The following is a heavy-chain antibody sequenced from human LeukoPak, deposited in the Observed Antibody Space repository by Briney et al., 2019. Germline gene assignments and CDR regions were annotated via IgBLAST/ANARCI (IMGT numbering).Heavy chain of an antibody. Sequence: GGSLRLSCAASGFTFSSYEMNWVRQAPGKGLEWVSSISSSSSYIYYADSVKGRFTISRDNAKNSLYLQMNSLRAEDTAVYYCARVSAILRYFDYWGQGTLVTVSS. CDR3: ARVSAILRYFDY. J-gene: IGHJ4*02. V-gene: IGHV3-21*01. CDR1: GFTFSSYE. CDR2: ISSSSSYI. D-gene: IGHD3-10*01.